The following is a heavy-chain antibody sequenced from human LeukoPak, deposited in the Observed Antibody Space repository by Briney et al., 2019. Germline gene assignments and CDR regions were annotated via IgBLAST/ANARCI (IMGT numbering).Heavy chain of an antibody. CDR1: GFTFSSYW. V-gene: IGHV3-23*01. CDR2: ISGSGGST. CDR3: AKGAVAAPMREFDY. J-gene: IGHJ4*02. Sequence: DPGGSLRLSCAASGFTFSSYWMSWVRQAPGKGLEWVSAISGSGGSTYYADSVKGRFTISRDNSKNTLYLQMNSLRAEDTAVYYCAKGAVAAPMREFDYWGQGTLVTVSS. D-gene: IGHD6-19*01.